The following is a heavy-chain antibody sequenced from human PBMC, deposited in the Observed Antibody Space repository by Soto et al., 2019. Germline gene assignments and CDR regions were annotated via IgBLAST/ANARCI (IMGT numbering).Heavy chain of an antibody. D-gene: IGHD6-13*01. Sequence: QVQLQESGPGLVKPSQTLSLTCTVSGGSISSGDYFWNWIRQPPGKGLEWIGYISYSGSTYYNPSLKSRVTISGDTSKTQFSLKVRSVTAADTAVYYCARAGAAGVGYGLDVWGQGTTVTVSS. V-gene: IGHV4-30-4*01. J-gene: IGHJ6*02. CDR2: ISYSGST. CDR3: ARAGAAGVGYGLDV. CDR1: GGSISSGDYF.